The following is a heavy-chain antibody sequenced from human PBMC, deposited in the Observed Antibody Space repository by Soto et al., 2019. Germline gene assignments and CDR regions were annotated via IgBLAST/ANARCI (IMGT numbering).Heavy chain of an antibody. D-gene: IGHD6-19*01. V-gene: IGHV2-5*02. CDR3: AHIVVAGLGYYFDY. CDR1: GFSLSSTRMA. J-gene: IGHJ4*02. CDR2: IYWDDDK. Sequence: QITLKESGPTLVKPTQTLTLTCTFSGFSLSSTRMAVGWIRQPPGKALEWLALIYWDDDKRYSPFLKRRLTIXXXTXXNQVVLTMSNMAPVDTARYYCAHIVVAGLGYYFDYWGQGTLVTVSS.